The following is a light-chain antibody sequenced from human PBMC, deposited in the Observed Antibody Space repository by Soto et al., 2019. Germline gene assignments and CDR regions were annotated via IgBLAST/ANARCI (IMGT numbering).Light chain of an antibody. CDR3: QQYGDSRT. V-gene: IGKV3-20*01. CDR2: AAS. Sequence: EIVLTQSPGTLSLSPGERATLSCSASHSVGSNYLAWYPQKPGQAPKLLIYAASRRATGIPDRFSGSGSETDFTLTISRLEPEDFAVYYCQQYGDSRTFGQGTKVDIK. J-gene: IGKJ1*01. CDR1: HSVGSNY.